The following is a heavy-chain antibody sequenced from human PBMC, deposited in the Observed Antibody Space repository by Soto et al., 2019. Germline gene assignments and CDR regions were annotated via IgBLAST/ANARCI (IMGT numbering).Heavy chain of an antibody. CDR1: GGSVSSGTYY. J-gene: IGHJ5*02. CDR2: ISNSGST. D-gene: IGHD2-21*01. Sequence: SETLSLTCVVSGGSVSSGTYYWTWIRQPPGKGLEWIGYISNSGSTNYNPSLKSRVTISAYTSKNQFSLKLNSVTAADTAVYYCARRNSVGNWLDPWGQGTLVTVSS. V-gene: IGHV4-61*01. CDR3: ARRNSVGNWLDP.